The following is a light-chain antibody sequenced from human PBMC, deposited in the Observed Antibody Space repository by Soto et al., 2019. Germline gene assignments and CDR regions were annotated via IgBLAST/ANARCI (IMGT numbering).Light chain of an antibody. CDR3: QQYGSSPIT. V-gene: IGKV3-20*01. CDR2: GAS. Sequence: EIVLTQSPATLSLSPGESATPSCRASPSVSSNYLGWYQQKPGQAPRLLIYGASSRATGIPDRFSGSGSGTDFTLTISRLEPEDFAVYYCQQYGSSPITFGQGTRLEIK. J-gene: IGKJ5*01. CDR1: PSVSSNY.